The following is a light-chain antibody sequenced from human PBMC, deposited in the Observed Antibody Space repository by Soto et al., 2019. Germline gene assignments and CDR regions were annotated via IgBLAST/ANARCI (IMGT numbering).Light chain of an antibody. CDR3: SSYAGSSNV. J-gene: IGLJ1*01. CDR1: SSDVGGYNY. V-gene: IGLV2-8*01. CDR2: EGN. Sequence: QSALTQPPSASGSPGQSVAISCTGTSSDVGGYNYVSWYQQHPDKAPKLMIYEGNKRPSGVPDRFSGSKSGNTASLTVSGLQAEDEADYYCSSYAGSSNVFGTGTKLTVL.